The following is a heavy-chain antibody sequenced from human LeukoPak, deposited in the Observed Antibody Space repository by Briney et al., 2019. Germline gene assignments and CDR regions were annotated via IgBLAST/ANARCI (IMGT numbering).Heavy chain of an antibody. D-gene: IGHD6-6*01. CDR3: AREGFQARRNYYYYMDV. J-gene: IGHJ6*03. CDR2: ISAYNGNT. CDR1: GYTFTSYG. V-gene: IGHV1-18*01. Sequence: GASVKVSCKASGYTFTSYGISWVRQAPGQGLEWMGWISAYNGNTNYAQKLQGRVTMTTDTSTSTAYMELRSLRSDDTAVYYCAREGFQARRNYYYYMDVWGKGTTVTVSS.